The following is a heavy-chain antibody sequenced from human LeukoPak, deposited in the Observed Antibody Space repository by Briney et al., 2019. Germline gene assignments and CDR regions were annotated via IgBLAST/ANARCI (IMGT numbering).Heavy chain of an antibody. CDR2: MNTNSGNT. Sequence: ASVKVSCKASGYTFTSYDINWVRQATGQGLEWMGWMNTNSGNTGYAQKFQGRVTMTRNTYISTAYMELSSLRSEDTAVYYCATSPYCGGDCSFDYWGQGTLVTVSS. CDR1: GYTFTSYD. CDR3: ATSPYCGGDCSFDY. J-gene: IGHJ4*02. D-gene: IGHD2-21*02. V-gene: IGHV1-8*01.